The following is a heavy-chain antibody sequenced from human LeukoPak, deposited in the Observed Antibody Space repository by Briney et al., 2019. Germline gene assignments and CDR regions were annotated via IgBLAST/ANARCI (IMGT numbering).Heavy chain of an antibody. CDR3: ARAGSSWYLY. CDR1: GFTSSTYG. J-gene: IGHJ4*02. Sequence: GGSLRLSCAASGFTSSTYGMNWVRQAPGKGLEWVSSISSSSSGYIYYADSVKGRFTISRDNANNSLYLQMNSLRAEDTAVYYCARAGSSWYLYWGQGTLVTVSS. D-gene: IGHD6-13*01. CDR2: ISSSSSGYI. V-gene: IGHV3-21*01.